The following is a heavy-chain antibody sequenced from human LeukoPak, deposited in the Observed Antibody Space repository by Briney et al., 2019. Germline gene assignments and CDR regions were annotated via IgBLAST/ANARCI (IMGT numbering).Heavy chain of an antibody. CDR2: ISVYNGNT. V-gene: IGHV1-18*04. CDR1: GYTFTGYY. D-gene: IGHD1-26*01. Sequence: SVTVSRKSSGYTFTGYYIHGVRQARGKGLEGMGGISVYNGNTNYALNVQGRVTMTTDTYTSTAYIELRSLRSDDTAVYYCSRDTPPYSGSYYSYYYYIDVWGKGTTVTVSS. CDR3: SRDTPPYSGSYYSYYYYIDV. J-gene: IGHJ6*03.